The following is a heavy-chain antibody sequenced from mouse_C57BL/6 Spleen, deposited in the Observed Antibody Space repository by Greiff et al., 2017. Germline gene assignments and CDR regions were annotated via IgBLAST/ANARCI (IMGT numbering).Heavy chain of an antibody. CDR1: GYAFSSSW. D-gene: IGHD1-1*01. Sequence: VQLQESGPELVKPGASVKISCKASGYAFSSSWMNWVKQRPGKGLEWIGRIYPGDGDTNYNGKFKGKATLTADKSSSTAYMQLSSLTSEDSAVYFCAVITTVVATPDYWGQGTTLTVSS. CDR3: AVITTVVATPDY. V-gene: IGHV1-82*01. CDR2: IYPGDGDT. J-gene: IGHJ2*01.